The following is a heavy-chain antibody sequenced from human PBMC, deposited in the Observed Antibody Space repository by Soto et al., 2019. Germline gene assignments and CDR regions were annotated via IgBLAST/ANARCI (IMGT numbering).Heavy chain of an antibody. J-gene: IGHJ4*02. Sequence: PSETLSLTCTVSGGSISSYYWSWIRQPPGKGLEWIGYIYYSDSINYNPSLKSRVTISVDTSKNQFSLKLSSVTAADTAVYYCARVPDYGGNSYYFAYWGQGTLVTVSS. CDR3: ARVPDYGGNSYYFAY. V-gene: IGHV4-59*01. CDR2: IYYSDSI. D-gene: IGHD4-17*01. CDR1: GGSISSYY.